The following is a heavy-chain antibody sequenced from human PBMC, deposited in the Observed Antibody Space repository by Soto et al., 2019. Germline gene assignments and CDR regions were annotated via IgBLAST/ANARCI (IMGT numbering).Heavy chain of an antibody. CDR1: GFTFSSYS. D-gene: IGHD3-9*01. CDR2: IFVTGTPI. J-gene: IGHJ4*02. V-gene: IGHV3-48*03. CDR3: ARDADWAFGY. Sequence: GGSLRLSCVASGFTFSSYSMVWVRQAPGKGLEWISYIFVTGTPIYYADSVKGRFTVSRDNTQNSLFLLMNSLRAEDTAIYYCARDADWAFGYWGQGTLVTSPQ.